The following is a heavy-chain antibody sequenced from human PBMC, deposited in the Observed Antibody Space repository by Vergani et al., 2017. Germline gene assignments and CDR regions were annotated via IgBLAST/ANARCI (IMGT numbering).Heavy chain of an antibody. Sequence: QGKIQEAGPGLVKPSETLSLTFTVSGASVNSYYWSWIRQPPGQGLEWMGYVSFRGDTLYDPSVKGRMTISLNTSSNQFSLYLTSVTAADTAVYYCARSRIYYGAGSPGYLGQGTLVTVSS. CDR3: ARSRIYYGAGSPGY. CDR2: VSFRGDT. V-gene: IGHV4-59*02. CDR1: GASVNSYY. J-gene: IGHJ4*02. D-gene: IGHD3-10*01.